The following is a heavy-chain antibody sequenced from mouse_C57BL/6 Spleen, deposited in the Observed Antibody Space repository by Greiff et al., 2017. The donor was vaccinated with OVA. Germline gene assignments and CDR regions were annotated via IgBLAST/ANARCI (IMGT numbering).Heavy chain of an antibody. D-gene: IGHD2-3*01. Sequence: QVQLKQPGAELVMPGASVKLSCKASGYTFTSYWMHWVKQRPGQGLEWIGEIDPSDSYTNYNQKFKGKSTLTVDKSSSTAYMQLSSLTSEDSAVYYCARGGYDGYPNWYFDVWGTGTTVTVSS. CDR2: IDPSDSYT. V-gene: IGHV1-69*01. J-gene: IGHJ1*03. CDR3: ARGGYDGYPNWYFDV. CDR1: GYTFTSYW.